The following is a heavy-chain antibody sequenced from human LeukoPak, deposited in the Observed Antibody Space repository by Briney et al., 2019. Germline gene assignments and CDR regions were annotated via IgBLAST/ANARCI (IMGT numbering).Heavy chain of an antibody. CDR1: GYTFTGYY. J-gene: IGHJ5*02. CDR2: INPNSGGT. Sequence: ASVKVSCKASGYTFTGYYMHWVRQAPGQGLEWMGWINPNSGGTNYAQKFQGWVTMTRDTSISTAYMELSRLRSDDAAVYYCARGQSSNYDFWSGYANWFDPWGQGTLVTVSS. V-gene: IGHV1-2*04. CDR3: ARGQSSNYDFWSGYANWFDP. D-gene: IGHD3-3*01.